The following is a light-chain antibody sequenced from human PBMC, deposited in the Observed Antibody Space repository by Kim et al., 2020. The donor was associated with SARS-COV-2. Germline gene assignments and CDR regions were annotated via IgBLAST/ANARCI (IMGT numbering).Light chain of an antibody. CDR1: SSDVGGDNS. J-gene: IGLJ1*01. Sequence: GQSITISCTGTSSDVGGDNSVSWYQQHPGKAPKLMIYDSSGRASGVSNRFSGSQSGNTASLTISGLRAEDEADYYCSSHTTSSTYVFGSGTRVTVL. CDR2: DSS. CDR3: SSHTTSSTYV. V-gene: IGLV2-14*03.